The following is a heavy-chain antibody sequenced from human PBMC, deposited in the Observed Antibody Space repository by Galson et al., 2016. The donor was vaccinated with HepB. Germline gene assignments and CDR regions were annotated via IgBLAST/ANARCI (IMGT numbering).Heavy chain of an antibody. Sequence: LRLSCAASGFTFSNYAMNWVRQAPGKGLEWVSSITDSSSSTYIADSVRGRVTISRDNSKNTLYLQMNRLRAENTAIYYCAKAPLRSCSGVRRYSFHIWGQGTMVIVSS. CDR2: ITDSSSST. J-gene: IGHJ3*02. CDR1: GFTFSNYA. CDR3: AKAPLRSCSGVRRYSFHI. D-gene: IGHD2-15*01. V-gene: IGHV3-23*01.